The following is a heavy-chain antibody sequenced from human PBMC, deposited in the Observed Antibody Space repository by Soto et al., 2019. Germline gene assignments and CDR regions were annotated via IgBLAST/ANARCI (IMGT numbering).Heavy chain of an antibody. J-gene: IGHJ6*02. D-gene: IGHD1-26*01. Sequence: LRLSCAASGFTFSIYAMSWVRQAPGKGLEWVSTITGSGGTTYYADSVKGRFTISRDNSKNTLYLQMNSLRAEDTAVYYCAKIIGRSYYYYYGMDVWGQGTTVTVSS. V-gene: IGHV3-23*01. CDR1: GFTFSIYA. CDR2: ITGSGGTT. CDR3: AKIIGRSYYYYYGMDV.